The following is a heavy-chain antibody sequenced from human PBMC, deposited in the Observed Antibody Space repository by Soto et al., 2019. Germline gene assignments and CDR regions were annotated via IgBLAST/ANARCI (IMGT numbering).Heavy chain of an antibody. D-gene: IGHD3-22*01. J-gene: IGHJ5*02. CDR1: GFTFDDYN. V-gene: IGHV3-43*01. Sequence: PGGSLRLSCAASGFTFDDYNMHWVRQAPGKGLEWVSLISRDGTNTNYAESVKGRFTISRDNSKNSLYLQTNSLRTEDTALYYCXKETYYYDVSSYYPLGSWGQGTLVTVSS. CDR2: ISRDGTNT. CDR3: XKETYYYDVSSYYPLGS.